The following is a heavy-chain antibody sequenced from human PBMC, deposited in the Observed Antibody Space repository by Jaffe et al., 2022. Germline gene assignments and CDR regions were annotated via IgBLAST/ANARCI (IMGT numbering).Heavy chain of an antibody. CDR3: ARGCELRYFDWLSEGNWFDP. CDR1: GGSFSGYY. J-gene: IGHJ5*02. Sequence: QVQLQQWGAGLLKPSETLSLTCAVYGGSFSGYYWSWIRQPPGKGLEWIGEINHSGSTNYNPSLKSRVTISVDTSKNQFSLKLSSVTAADTAVYYCARGCELRYFDWLSEGNWFDPWGQGTLVTVSS. V-gene: IGHV4-34*01. CDR2: INHSGST. D-gene: IGHD3-9*01.